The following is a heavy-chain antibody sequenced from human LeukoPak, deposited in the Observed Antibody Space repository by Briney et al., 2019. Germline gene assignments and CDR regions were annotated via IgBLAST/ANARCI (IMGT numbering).Heavy chain of an antibody. Sequence: SVKVSCKASGYTFTSYEINWVRQAPGQGLEWMGGIIPIFGTANYAQKFQGRVTITADESTSTAYMELSSLRSEDTAVYYCARDSEPFGPGYYGMDVWGQGTTVTVSS. CDR3: ARDSEPFGPGYYGMDV. CDR1: GYTFTSYE. J-gene: IGHJ6*02. D-gene: IGHD3-10*01. V-gene: IGHV1-69*13. CDR2: IIPIFGTA.